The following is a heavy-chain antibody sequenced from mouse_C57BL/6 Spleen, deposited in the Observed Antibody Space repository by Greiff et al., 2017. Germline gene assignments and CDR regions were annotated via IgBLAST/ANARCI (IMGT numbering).Heavy chain of an antibody. V-gene: IGHV1-54*01. CDR3: ARTPPYGSSSAWFAY. J-gene: IGHJ3*01. Sequence: QVQLKESGAELVRPGTSVKVSCKASGYAFTNYLIEWVKQRPGQGLEWIGVINPGSGGTNYNEKFKGKATLTADKSSSTAYMQLSSLTSEDSAVYFCARTPPYGSSSAWFAYWGQGTLVTVSA. CDR1: GYAFTNYL. CDR2: INPGSGGT. D-gene: IGHD1-1*01.